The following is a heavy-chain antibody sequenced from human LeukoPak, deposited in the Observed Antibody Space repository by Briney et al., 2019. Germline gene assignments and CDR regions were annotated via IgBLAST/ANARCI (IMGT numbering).Heavy chain of an antibody. CDR2: IYYSGNT. CDR1: GGSISSSSYY. CDR3: ARGRDTYSSGWYNWFDP. Sequence: SSETLSLTCTVSGGSISSSSYYWGWIRQPPGKGLEWIGSIYYSGNTYYNASLKSQVSISIDTSKNQFSLRLTSVTAADTAVYYCARGRDTYSSGWYNWFDPWGQGTLVTVSS. V-gene: IGHV4-39*01. J-gene: IGHJ5*02. D-gene: IGHD6-19*01.